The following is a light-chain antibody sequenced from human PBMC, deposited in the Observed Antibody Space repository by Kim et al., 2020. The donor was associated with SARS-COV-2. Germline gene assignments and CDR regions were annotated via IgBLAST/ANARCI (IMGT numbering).Light chain of an antibody. CDR2: GVT. CDR1: SSDVGGYNY. CDR3: SSYAGTDNLL. V-gene: IGLV2-8*01. J-gene: IGLJ3*02. Sequence: GGSGTTSCTRTSSDVGGYNYAPWYQQHPGKAPKLLIYGVTKRPSGVPDRFSGSKSGNTASLTVSGLQAEDEADYYCSSYAGTDNLLFGGGTQLTVL.